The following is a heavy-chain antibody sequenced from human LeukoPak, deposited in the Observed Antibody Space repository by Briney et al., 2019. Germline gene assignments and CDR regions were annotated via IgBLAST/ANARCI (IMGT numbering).Heavy chain of an antibody. Sequence: GGSLRLSCAASGFTFSSYWMYRVRQAPGKGLMWVSRITSGGSSTSYADSVKGRFTISRDNAKNTLYLQMNSLRAEDTAVYYCASIVAAGKGYFDYWGQGTLVTVSS. J-gene: IGHJ4*02. CDR3: ASIVAAGKGYFDY. V-gene: IGHV3-74*01. CDR1: GFTFSSYW. D-gene: IGHD6-13*01. CDR2: ITSGGSST.